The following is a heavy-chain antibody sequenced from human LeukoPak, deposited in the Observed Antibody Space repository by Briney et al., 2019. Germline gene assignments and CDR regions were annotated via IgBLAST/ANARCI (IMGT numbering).Heavy chain of an antibody. CDR3: ARHVAATGIADYFQY. Sequence: SETLSLTCTVSGDSITSDRCYWSWIRQPAGKGLEWIGRVYIRGSTDYNPSLKSRVTISADKSKNQISLSLRSVTATDTAIYYCARHVAATGIADYFQYWGQGSLVTVSS. CDR2: VYIRGST. D-gene: IGHD6-13*01. V-gene: IGHV4-61*02. J-gene: IGHJ1*01. CDR1: GDSITSDRCY.